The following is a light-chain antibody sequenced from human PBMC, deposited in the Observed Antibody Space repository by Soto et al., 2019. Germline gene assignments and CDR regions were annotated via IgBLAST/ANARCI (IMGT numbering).Light chain of an antibody. CDR1: SSNIGAHYA. Sequence: QSVLTQPPSVSGAPGQRVTNSCTGSSSNIGAHYAVHWYQQLPGTAPKLLIYGNSNRPSGVPDRFSGSKSGTSASLAITGLQAEDEADYYCQSYDSSLGIVLFGGGTKLTVL. V-gene: IGLV1-40*01. CDR2: GNS. J-gene: IGLJ2*01. CDR3: QSYDSSLGIVL.